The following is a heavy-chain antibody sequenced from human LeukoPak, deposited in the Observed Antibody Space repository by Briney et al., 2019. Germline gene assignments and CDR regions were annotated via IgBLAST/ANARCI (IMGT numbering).Heavy chain of an antibody. CDR1: GGSISSGDYY. Sequence: LQTLSLTCTVSGGSISSGDYYWSWLRQPPGKGLEWIGYIYYSGSTYYNPSLKSRVTISVDTSKNQFSLKLSSVTAADTAVYYCARALTSSWLADAFDIWGQGTMVTVSS. V-gene: IGHV4-30-4*08. CDR2: IYYSGST. D-gene: IGHD6-13*01. J-gene: IGHJ3*02. CDR3: ARALTSSWLADAFDI.